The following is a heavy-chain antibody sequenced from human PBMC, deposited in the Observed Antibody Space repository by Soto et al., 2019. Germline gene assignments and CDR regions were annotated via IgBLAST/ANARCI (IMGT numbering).Heavy chain of an antibody. CDR1: GFTFSSYA. D-gene: IGHD5-12*01. Sequence: GGSLRLSCAASGFTFSSYAMHWVRQAPGKGLEWVAVISYDGSNKYYADSVKGRFTISRDNSKNTLYPQMNSLRAEDTAVYYCARDFEWLVGYWGQGTLVTVSS. CDR2: ISYDGSNK. J-gene: IGHJ4*02. CDR3: ARDFEWLVGY. V-gene: IGHV3-30-3*01.